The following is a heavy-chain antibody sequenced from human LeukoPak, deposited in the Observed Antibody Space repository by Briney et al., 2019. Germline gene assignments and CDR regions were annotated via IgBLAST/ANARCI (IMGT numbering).Heavy chain of an antibody. D-gene: IGHD6-19*01. Sequence: PSETLSLTCTVSGGPISSDLYYWTWIRQPAGKGLEWIGRIYSNGWTDYNPSLKSRVTMSLDTSKNQFSLRLGLVTAADTAFYYCARGSGWNSFDPWGQGTLVTVSS. CDR1: GGPISSDLYY. CDR3: ARGSGWNSFDP. V-gene: IGHV4-61*02. CDR2: IYSNGWT. J-gene: IGHJ5*02.